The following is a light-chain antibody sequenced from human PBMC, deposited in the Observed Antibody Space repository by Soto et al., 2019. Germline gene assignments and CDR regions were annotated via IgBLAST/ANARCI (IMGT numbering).Light chain of an antibody. J-gene: IGKJ5*01. V-gene: IGKV1-39*01. CDR3: QLSYSTLSIT. Sequence: DIQMTQSPSSLSASVGDRVTITCRASESISRHLNWYQQKPGKAPKLLIYAASSLQNGVPSRFSGGGSGTDHSLTLSNLQPEDFATYCCQLSYSTLSITFGQGTRLEIK. CDR1: ESISRH. CDR2: AAS.